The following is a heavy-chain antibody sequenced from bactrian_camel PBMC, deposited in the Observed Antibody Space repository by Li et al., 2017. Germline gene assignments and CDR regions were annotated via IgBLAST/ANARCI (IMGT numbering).Heavy chain of an antibody. J-gene: IGHJ4*01. D-gene: IGHD5*01. Sequence: VQLVESGGGLVQPGGSLRVSCVGTGFIFGDYTITWVRQAPGKALEWISDINSSGGNRNYADSVKGRFISSRDNSKNTVYLQLNGLKSEDTAMYYCTRETQWVGYHEMADYWGQGTQVTVS. CDR2: INSSGGNR. CDR1: GFIFGDYT. CDR3: TRETQWVGYHEMADY. V-gene: IGHV3S40*01.